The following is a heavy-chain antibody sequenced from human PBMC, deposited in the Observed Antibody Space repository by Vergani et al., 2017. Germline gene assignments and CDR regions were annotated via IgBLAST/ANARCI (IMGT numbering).Heavy chain of an antibody. CDR2: IYWDDDK. D-gene: IGHD6-19*01. V-gene: IGHV2-5*02. CDR3: AHRAVAGTYPFGAEYFQH. CDR1: GFSLSTSGVG. Sequence: QITLKESGPTLVKPTQTLTLTCTFSGFSLSTSGVGVGWIRQPPGKALEWLALIYWDDDKRYSPSLKSRLTITKDTSKNQVVLTMTNMDPVDTATYYWAHRAVAGTYPFGAEYFQHWGQGTLVTVSS. J-gene: IGHJ1*01.